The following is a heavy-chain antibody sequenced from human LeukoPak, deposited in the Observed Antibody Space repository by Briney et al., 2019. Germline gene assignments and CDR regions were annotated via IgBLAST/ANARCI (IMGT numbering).Heavy chain of an antibody. J-gene: IGHJ6*02. CDR2: IYTSGST. Sequence: SETLSLTSTVSGGSISSYYGSWIRQPAGKGLEWIGRIYTSGSTNYNPSLKSRVTMSVDTSKNQFSLKLSSVTAADTAVYYCARAHDSSVYARYYYYGMDVWGQGTTVTVSS. CDR1: GGSISSYY. D-gene: IGHD3-22*01. CDR3: ARAHDSSVYARYYYYGMDV. V-gene: IGHV4-4*07.